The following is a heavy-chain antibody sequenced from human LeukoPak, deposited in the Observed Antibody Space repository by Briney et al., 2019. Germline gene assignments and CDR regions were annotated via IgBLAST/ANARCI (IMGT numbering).Heavy chain of an antibody. V-gene: IGHV4-34*01. D-gene: IGHD3-22*01. CDR2: VNDSGSA. CDR1: GGSFSGYY. J-gene: IGHJ4*02. CDR3: ASSYYDTVGFSPFDY. Sequence: TSETLSLTCAVYGGSFSGYYWSWIRQTPLKGLEWLGQVNDSGSANYNPSLRSRVTISVDTSKNQFSMKLTSVTAADTAVYFCASSYYDTVGFSPFDYWGQGTLVTVSS.